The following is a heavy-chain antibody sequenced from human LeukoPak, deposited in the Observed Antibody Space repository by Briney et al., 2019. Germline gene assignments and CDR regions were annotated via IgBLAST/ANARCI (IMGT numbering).Heavy chain of an antibody. V-gene: IGHV4-59*01. D-gene: IGHD6-13*01. Sequence: SETLSLTCTVSGGSISACYWSWIRQPPGKGLQWIGYVYHSGSTYYNPSLRSRATVSVEMSKSQFSLKLSSMTAADTAVYYCARTRSLAAIGHDAFDIWGLGTMVTVSS. CDR1: GGSISACY. CDR2: VYHSGST. J-gene: IGHJ3*02. CDR3: ARTRSLAAIGHDAFDI.